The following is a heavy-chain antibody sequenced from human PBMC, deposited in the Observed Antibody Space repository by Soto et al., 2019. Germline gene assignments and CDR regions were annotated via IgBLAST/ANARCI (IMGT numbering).Heavy chain of an antibody. CDR1: GFTFSSYG. CDR3: ARDPGYDSSGYYDY. D-gene: IGHD3-22*01. CDR2: INSDGSST. V-gene: IGHV3-74*01. J-gene: IGHJ4*02. Sequence: GGSLRLSGAACGFTFSSYGMHWVRQAPGKGLVWVARINSDGSSTSYADSGKGRFTISRENAKNTLYLQMNSLRAEDTAVYYCARDPGYDSSGYYDYWGQGT.